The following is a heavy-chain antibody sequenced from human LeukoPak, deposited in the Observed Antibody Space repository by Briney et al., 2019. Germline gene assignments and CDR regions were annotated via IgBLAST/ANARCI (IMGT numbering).Heavy chain of an antibody. V-gene: IGHV4-34*01. CDR3: ARDGSGSYYNKYYFDY. CDR2: INHSGST. J-gene: IGHJ4*02. Sequence: SETLSLTCAVYGGSFSGYYWSWIRQPPGKGLEWIGEINHSGSTNYNPSLKSRVTISVDTSKNQFSLKLSSVTAADTAVYYCARDGSGSYYNKYYFDYWGQGTLVTVSS. D-gene: IGHD3-10*01. CDR1: GGSFSGYY.